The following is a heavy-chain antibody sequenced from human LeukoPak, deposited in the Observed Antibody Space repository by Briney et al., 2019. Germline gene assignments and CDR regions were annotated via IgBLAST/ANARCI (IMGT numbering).Heavy chain of an antibody. V-gene: IGHV4-59*01. CDR1: GFTFSSYW. Sequence: GSLRLSCAASGFTFSSYWMSWVRQAPGKGLEWIGYIYYSGSTNYNPSLKSRVTISVDTSKNQFSLKLSSVTAADTAVYYCARGRDSSGYYADYWGQGTLVTVSS. CDR3: ARGRDSSGYYADY. D-gene: IGHD3-22*01. J-gene: IGHJ4*02. CDR2: IYYSGST.